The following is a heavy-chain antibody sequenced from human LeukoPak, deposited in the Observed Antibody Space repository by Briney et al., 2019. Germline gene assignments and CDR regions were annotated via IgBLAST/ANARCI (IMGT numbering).Heavy chain of an antibody. Sequence: SETLSLTRTVSGGSISIYYWSWIRQPPGKGLEKIGYIYYSGSTTYNTYPKSRVTISVDTSKSQLSLKLSSVTAADTAVYYCAIDGSLYYFDYWGQGTLVTVSS. CDR2: IYYSGST. J-gene: IGHJ4*02. D-gene: IGHD6-19*01. V-gene: IGHV4-59*01. CDR1: GGSISIYY. CDR3: AIDGSLYYFDY.